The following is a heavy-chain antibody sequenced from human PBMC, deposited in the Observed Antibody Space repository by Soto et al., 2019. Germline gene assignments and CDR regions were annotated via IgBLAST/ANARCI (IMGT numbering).Heavy chain of an antibody. D-gene: IGHD2-15*01. Sequence: QVQLVQSGAEVKKPGSSVKVSCKASGGTFSSYTISWVRQAPGQGLEWMGRIIPILGIANYAQKFQGRVTITADKSTSTAYMELSSLRSEDTAVYYCARVVAATEYWFDPWGQGTLVTVSS. CDR3: ARVVAATEYWFDP. CDR1: GGTFSSYT. CDR2: IIPILGIA. V-gene: IGHV1-69*02. J-gene: IGHJ5*02.